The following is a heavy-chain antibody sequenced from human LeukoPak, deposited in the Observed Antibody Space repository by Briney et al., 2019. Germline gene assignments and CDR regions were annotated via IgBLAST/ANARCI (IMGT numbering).Heavy chain of an antibody. D-gene: IGHD3-10*01. Sequence: PSETLSLTCAVSGDSISSTNWWSWVRQAPGKGLEWIGEIYHTGSTNYNPSLKSRVTISVDTSKNQFSLKLSSVTAADTAVYYCARRRTLSMVRRSGKYYFDYWGQGTLVTVSS. J-gene: IGHJ4*02. V-gene: IGHV4-4*02. CDR3: ARRRTLSMVRRSGKYYFDY. CDR2: IYHTGST. CDR1: GDSISSTNW.